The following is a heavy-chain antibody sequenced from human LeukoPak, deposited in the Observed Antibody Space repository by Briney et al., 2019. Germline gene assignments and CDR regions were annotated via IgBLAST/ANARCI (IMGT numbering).Heavy chain of an antibody. CDR1: GYTFISYD. CDR2: MNPNSGNT. V-gene: IGHV1-8*01. J-gene: IGHJ4*02. CDR3: ARGREVPAAHNDY. Sequence: GASVKVSCKASGYTFISYDINWLRQATGQGLEWMGWMNPNSGNTGYAQKFQGRVTMTRNTSISTAYMELSSLRSEDTAVYYCARGREVPAAHNDYWGQGTLVTVSS. D-gene: IGHD2-2*01.